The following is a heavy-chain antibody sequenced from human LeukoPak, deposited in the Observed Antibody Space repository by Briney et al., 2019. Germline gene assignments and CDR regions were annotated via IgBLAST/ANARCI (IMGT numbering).Heavy chain of an antibody. CDR1: GGSISSYY. CDR2: IYYSGST. D-gene: IGHD4-17*01. CDR3: ARERVTRRLDAFDI. Sequence: NPSETLSLTCTVSGGSISSYYWSWIRQPPGKGLEWIGYIYYSGSTNYNPSLKSRVTISVDTSKNQFSLKLSSVTAADTAVYYCARERVTRRLDAFDIWGQGTMVTVSS. V-gene: IGHV4-59*01. J-gene: IGHJ3*02.